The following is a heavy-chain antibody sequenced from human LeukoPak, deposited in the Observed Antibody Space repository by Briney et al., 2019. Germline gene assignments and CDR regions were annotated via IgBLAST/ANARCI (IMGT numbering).Heavy chain of an antibody. CDR2: IYSGGST. CDR1: GFTVNRTY. V-gene: IGHV3-66*01. Sequence: GGSLRLSCAASGFTVNRTYMSWVRQAPGRGLEWVSVIYSGGSTYYADSVKGRFTISRDNSKNTLYLQMNSLRAEDTAVYYCARGGSSWYYFDYWGQGTLVTVSS. J-gene: IGHJ4*02. CDR3: ARGGSSWYYFDY. D-gene: IGHD6-13*01.